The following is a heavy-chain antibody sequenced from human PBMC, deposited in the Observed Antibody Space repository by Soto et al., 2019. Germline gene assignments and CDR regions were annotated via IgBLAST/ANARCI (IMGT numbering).Heavy chain of an antibody. CDR2: IYYSGST. Sequence: PSETLSLTCSVSGGSISAYYWGWIRQPPGKGLEWIGSIYYSGSTYYNPSLKSRVTISVDTSKNQFSLKLSSVTAADTAVYYCARIKNSSGTLHWGQGTLVTVSS. CDR1: GGSISAYY. J-gene: IGHJ4*02. CDR3: ARIKNSSGTLH. V-gene: IGHV4-39*01. D-gene: IGHD6-19*01.